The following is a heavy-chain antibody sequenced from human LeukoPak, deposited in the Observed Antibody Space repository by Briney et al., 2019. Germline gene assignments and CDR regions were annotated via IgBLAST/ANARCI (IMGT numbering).Heavy chain of an antibody. V-gene: IGHV5-51*01. CDR3: ARLCEGDGDAFDI. D-gene: IGHD3-16*01. CDR1: GYSFTNYW. CDR2: IYPGDSDS. Sequence: GESLKISCKGSGYSFTNYWIGWVRQMPGKGLEWMGIIYPGDSDSRHSPSFQGQVTISADKSISTAYLQWSSLKASDTAMYYCARLCEGDGDAFDIWGQGTMVTVSS. J-gene: IGHJ3*02.